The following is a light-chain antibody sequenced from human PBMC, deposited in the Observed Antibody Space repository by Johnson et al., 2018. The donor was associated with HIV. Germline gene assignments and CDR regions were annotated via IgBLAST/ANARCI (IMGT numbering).Light chain of an antibody. CDR2: DNT. J-gene: IGLJ1*01. Sequence: QSVLTQPPSVSAAPGQKVTISCSGSSSNIGSYYVSWYQHLPGTAPKLLIYDNTKRPSGIPDRFSGSKSGTSATLGITGLQTGDEADYYCGTWDSSLSAYVFGTGTKVTVL. V-gene: IGLV1-51*01. CDR1: SSNIGSYY. CDR3: GTWDSSLSAYV.